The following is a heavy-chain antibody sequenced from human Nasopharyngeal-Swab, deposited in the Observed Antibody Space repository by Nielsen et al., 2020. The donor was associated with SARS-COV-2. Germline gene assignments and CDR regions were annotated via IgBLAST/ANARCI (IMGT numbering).Heavy chain of an antibody. D-gene: IGHD3-22*01. Sequence: GESLKISCAASGFNFNNHGMHWVRQAPGKGLEWVASISYEGSNKNYADSVKGRFTISRDSSKNTLFLQMNSLRAEDTAVYYCARGDDTTDYYEPFDYWGQGTLVTVSS. CDR1: GFNFNNHG. J-gene: IGHJ4*02. V-gene: IGHV3-30*03. CDR3: ARGDDTTDYYEPFDY. CDR2: ISYEGSNK.